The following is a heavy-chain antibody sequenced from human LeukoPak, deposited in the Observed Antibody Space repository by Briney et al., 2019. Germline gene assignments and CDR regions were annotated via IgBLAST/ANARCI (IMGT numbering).Heavy chain of an antibody. J-gene: IGHJ4*02. CDR3: ARQRGLASWSFDY. CDR1: GGSISSSDYW. Sequence: SETLSLTCAVSGGSISSSDYWWAWIRQPPGKRLDWIASIFYSERTHYNPSLQSRVIISVDTSKNQFSLELNSVTAADTAVYYCARQRGLASWSFDYWGQGALVTVSS. D-gene: IGHD2-15*01. CDR2: IFYSERT. V-gene: IGHV4-39*01.